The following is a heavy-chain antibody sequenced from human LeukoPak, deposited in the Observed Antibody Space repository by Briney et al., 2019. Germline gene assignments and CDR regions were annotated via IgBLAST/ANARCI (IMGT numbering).Heavy chain of an antibody. CDR1: GFGVSSKY. CDR2: IYSGGST. V-gene: IGHV3-53*01. D-gene: IGHD2/OR15-2a*01. Sequence: GGSLRLSCAASGFGVSSKYMSWVRQAPGKGLEWVSVIYSGGSTYYADSVKGRFTISRDNSKNTLYIQMNSLRAEDTAVYYCARASFPYYFDSWGQGTLVTVSS. J-gene: IGHJ4*02. CDR3: ARASFPYYFDS.